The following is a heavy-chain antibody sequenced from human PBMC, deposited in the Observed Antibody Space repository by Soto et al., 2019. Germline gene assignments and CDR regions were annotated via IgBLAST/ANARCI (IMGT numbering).Heavy chain of an antibody. CDR1: GYTFGRYA. V-gene: IGHV1-3*01. Sequence: QVHLVQSGAEVKPPGASVRISCAASGYTFGRYAIHWLRQAPGQRLEWMGWINGGEGNTDSPQKFQSRVTITRDTSADTAYVELRSLSPEDTAVYYCATAISATTFDHWGQGTLVTVSS. CDR2: INGGEGNT. CDR3: ATAISATTFDH. J-gene: IGHJ4*02.